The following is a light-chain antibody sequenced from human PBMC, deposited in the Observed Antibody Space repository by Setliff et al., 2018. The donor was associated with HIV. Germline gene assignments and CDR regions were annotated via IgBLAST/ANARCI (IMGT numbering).Light chain of an antibody. CDR2: SSD. CDR1: SSNIGSNA. V-gene: IGLV1-44*01. Sequence: QSVLTQPPSASGTPGQRVTISCSGRSSNIGSNAVNWYQQLPTTAPKLLIYSSDQRPSGVPDRFSGSKSSTSASLAISGLQSEDEADYYCATWDDSLSGPVFGGGTKVTVL. CDR3: ATWDDSLSGPV. J-gene: IGLJ3*02.